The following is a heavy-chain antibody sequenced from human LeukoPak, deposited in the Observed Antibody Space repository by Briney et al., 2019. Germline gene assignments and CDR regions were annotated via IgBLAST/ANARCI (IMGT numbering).Heavy chain of an antibody. V-gene: IGHV1-3*01. CDR1: GYTFTSYA. D-gene: IGHD3-10*01. CDR2: INAGNGNT. Sequence: ASVTVSCKASGYTFTSYAMHWVRQAPGQGLEWMGWINAGNGNTKYSQKFQGRVTITRDTSASTAYMELSSLRSEDTAVYYCARDFLWFGDLYFDYWGQGTLVTVSS. J-gene: IGHJ4*02. CDR3: ARDFLWFGDLYFDY.